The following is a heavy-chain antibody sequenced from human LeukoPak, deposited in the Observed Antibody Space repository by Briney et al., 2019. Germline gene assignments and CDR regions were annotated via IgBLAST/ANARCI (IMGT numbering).Heavy chain of an antibody. V-gene: IGHV3-9*01. Sequence: GGSLRLSCAASGFTFDDYAMHWVRQAPGKGLEWVSGISWNSGSIGYADSVEGRFTISRDNAKNSLYLQMNSLRAEDTALYYCAKEGSSTSCFDYWGQGTLVTVSS. D-gene: IGHD2-2*01. CDR1: GFTFDDYA. CDR3: AKEGSSTSCFDY. J-gene: IGHJ4*02. CDR2: ISWNSGSI.